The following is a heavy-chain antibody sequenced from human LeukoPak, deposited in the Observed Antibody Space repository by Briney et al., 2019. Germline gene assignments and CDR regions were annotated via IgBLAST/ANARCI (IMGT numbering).Heavy chain of an antibody. V-gene: IGHV3-23*01. CDR1: GFTFSSYG. CDR2: ISGSGGST. D-gene: IGHD1-26*01. J-gene: IGHJ4*02. Sequence: PGGSLRLSCAASGFTFSSYGMSWVRQAPGKGLEWVSGISGSGGSTYYADSVKGRLTISRDNSKNTLYLQMNSLRAEDTAVYYCAKDSQWGKVGTKGGYFDYWGQGTLVTVSS. CDR3: AKDSQWGKVGTKGGYFDY.